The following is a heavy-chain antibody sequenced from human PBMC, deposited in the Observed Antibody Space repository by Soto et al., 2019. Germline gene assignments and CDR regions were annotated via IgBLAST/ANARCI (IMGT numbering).Heavy chain of an antibody. J-gene: IGHJ4*02. CDR2: IKSKTDGGTT. CDR1: GYTLTELS. V-gene: IGHV3-15*01. CDR3: TTAPPYYYDSSGYRDY. Sequence: SCKVSGYTLTELSMHWVRQAPGKGLEWVGRIKSKTDGGTTDYAAPVKGRFTISRDDSKNTLYLQMNSLKTEDTAVYYCTTAPPYYYDSSGYRDYWGQGTLVTVSS. D-gene: IGHD3-22*01.